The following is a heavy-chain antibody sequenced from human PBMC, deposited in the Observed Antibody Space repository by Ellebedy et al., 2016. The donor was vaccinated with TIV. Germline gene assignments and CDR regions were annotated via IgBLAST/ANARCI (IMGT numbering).Heavy chain of an antibody. Sequence: GESLKISCAASGFTFSSHWMHWVRQAPGEGPLWVSRINTDGSSTSYADSVQGRFTISRDNAKNTLYLPMKSLRAEDTAVYHCARWDFGVKDAFDIWGQGTKVTVSS. V-gene: IGHV3-74*01. D-gene: IGHD4/OR15-4a*01. CDR2: INTDGSST. CDR3: ARWDFGVKDAFDI. J-gene: IGHJ3*02. CDR1: GFTFSSHW.